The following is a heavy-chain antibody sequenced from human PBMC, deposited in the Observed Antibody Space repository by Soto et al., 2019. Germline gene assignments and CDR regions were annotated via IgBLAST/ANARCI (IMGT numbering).Heavy chain of an antibody. V-gene: IGHV3-30*18. J-gene: IGHJ4*02. Sequence: QVQLVESGGGVVQPGRSLRLSCAASGFTFSSYGMHWVRQAPGKGLEWVAVISYDGSNKYYADSVKGRITISRDNSKNTLYLQMNSMRAEDTSVYYCEKEQVGASLFGYWGQGTLVTVSS. D-gene: IGHD1-26*01. CDR2: ISYDGSNK. CDR3: EKEQVGASLFGY. CDR1: GFTFSSYG.